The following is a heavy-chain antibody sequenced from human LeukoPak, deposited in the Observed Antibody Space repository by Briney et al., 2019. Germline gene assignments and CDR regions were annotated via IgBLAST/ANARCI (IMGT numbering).Heavy chain of an antibody. J-gene: IGHJ4*02. Sequence: GGSLRLSCAASGFTFDDYGMSWARQAPGKGLEWVSGINWNGGSTGYADSVKGRFTISRDNAKNTVYLQMNSLRDEDTAVYYCVRDRTVSTILDYWGQGTLVTVSS. CDR2: INWNGGST. V-gene: IGHV3-20*04. CDR3: VRDRTVSTILDY. D-gene: IGHD5/OR15-5a*01. CDR1: GFTFDDYG.